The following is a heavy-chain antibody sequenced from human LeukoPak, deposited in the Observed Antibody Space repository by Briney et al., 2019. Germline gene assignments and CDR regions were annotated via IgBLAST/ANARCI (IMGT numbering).Heavy chain of an antibody. J-gene: IGHJ5*02. V-gene: IGHV3-64*01. CDR1: GFTFSSYA. D-gene: IGHD6-13*01. Sequence: SGGSLRLSCAASGFTFSSYAMHWVRQAPGKGLEYVSAISSNGGSTYYANSVKGRFTISRDNSKNTLYLQMGSLRAEDMAVNYCARGQQLVPNWFDPWGQGTLVTVSS. CDR3: ARGQQLVPNWFDP. CDR2: ISSNGGST.